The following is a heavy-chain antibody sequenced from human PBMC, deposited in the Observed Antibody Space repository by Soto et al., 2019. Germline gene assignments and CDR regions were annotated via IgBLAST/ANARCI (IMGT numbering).Heavy chain of an antibody. CDR3: ARAPPGPSPRWDV. CDR1: GASMSSGCHS. CDR2: IYYTGAT. V-gene: IGHV4-30-2*06. Sequence: QVQLQESGPGLVKPSQTVSLTCAVSGASMSSGCHSLSWIRQSPGRGLEWIGYIYYTGATYYIPSLQSRVTLSIDRSNNQFFLNFNSVTASDTAVYYCARAPPGPSPRWDVWGQGTTVTVSS. J-gene: IGHJ6*02. D-gene: IGHD3-10*01.